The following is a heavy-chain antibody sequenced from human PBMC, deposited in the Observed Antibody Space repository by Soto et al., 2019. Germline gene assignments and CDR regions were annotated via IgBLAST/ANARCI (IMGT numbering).Heavy chain of an antibody. Sequence: GGSLRLSCAASGFTFSSYSMNWVRQAPGKGLEWVSYISSSSSTIYYADSVKGRFTISRDNAKNSLYLQMNSLRDEDTAVYYCARVLSGARRYYYYGMDVWGQGTTVTVSS. CDR2: ISSSSSTI. V-gene: IGHV3-48*02. J-gene: IGHJ6*02. D-gene: IGHD6-6*01. CDR1: GFTFSSYS. CDR3: ARVLSGARRYYYYGMDV.